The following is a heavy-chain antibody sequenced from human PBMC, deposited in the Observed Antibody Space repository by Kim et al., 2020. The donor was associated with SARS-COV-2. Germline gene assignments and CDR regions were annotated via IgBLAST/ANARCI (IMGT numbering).Heavy chain of an antibody. CDR3: ARDVKKQLGPTTFDY. Sequence: ASVKVSCKASGYTFTGYYMHWVRQAPGQGLEWMGWINPNSGGTNYAQKFQGRVTMTRDTSISTAYMELSRLRSDDTAVYYCARDVKKQLGPTTFDYWGQGTLVTVSS. D-gene: IGHD6-6*01. J-gene: IGHJ4*02. CDR1: GYTFTGYY. V-gene: IGHV1-2*02. CDR2: INPNSGGT.